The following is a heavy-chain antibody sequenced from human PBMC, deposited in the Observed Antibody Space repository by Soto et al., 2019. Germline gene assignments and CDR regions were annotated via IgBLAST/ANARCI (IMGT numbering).Heavy chain of an antibody. CDR1: GFTVSITG. CDR2: ISYDGSEK. V-gene: IGHV3-30*18. Sequence: QVQLVESGGGVVQPGGSLRLSCAASGFTVSITGMHWVRQAPGMGLEWVAMISYDGSEKYYADSVKGRFTVSRDNSKNTLYLQMDGLRADDTAVYYCAKDWGSSGWFNWFDPWGQGTQVAVSS. D-gene: IGHD6-19*01. J-gene: IGHJ5*02. CDR3: AKDWGSSGWFNWFDP.